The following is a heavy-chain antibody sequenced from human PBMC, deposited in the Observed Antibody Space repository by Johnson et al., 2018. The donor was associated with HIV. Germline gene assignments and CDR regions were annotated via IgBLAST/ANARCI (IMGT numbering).Heavy chain of an antibody. CDR3: AREASGSLDAFDI. J-gene: IGHJ3*02. V-gene: IGHV3-30*02. D-gene: IGHD1-26*01. CDR2: IRYDGSNK. Sequence: QVQLVESVGGLVKPGGSLRLSCAASGFTFRDYYMSWIRQAPGKGLEWVAFIRYDGSNKYYADSVKGRFTISRDNSKNTLYLQMGSLRAEDMAVYYCAREASGSLDAFDIWGQGTMVTVSS. CDR1: GFTFRDYY.